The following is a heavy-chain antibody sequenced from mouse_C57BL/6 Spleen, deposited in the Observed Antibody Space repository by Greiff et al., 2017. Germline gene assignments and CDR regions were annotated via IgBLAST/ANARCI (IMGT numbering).Heavy chain of an antibody. D-gene: IGHD1-1*01. CDR2: IYPRDGST. CDR3: AREGNLLLLFYAMDY. CDR1: GYTFTDHT. Sequence: QVQLQQSDAELVKPGASVKISCKVSGYTFTDHTIHWMKQRPEQGLEWIGYIYPRDGSTKYNEKFKGKATLTADKSSSTAYMQLNSLTSEDSAVYFCAREGNLLLLFYAMDYWGQGTSVTVSS. V-gene: IGHV1-78*01. J-gene: IGHJ4*01.